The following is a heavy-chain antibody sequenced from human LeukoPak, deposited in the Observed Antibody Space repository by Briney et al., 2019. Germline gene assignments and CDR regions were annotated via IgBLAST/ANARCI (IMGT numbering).Heavy chain of an antibody. CDR2: INHSGST. CDR1: GGSFSGYY. V-gene: IGHV4-34*01. CDR3: ARGGSYYYWFDP. D-gene: IGHD1-26*01. Sequence: PSETLSLTCAVYGGSFSGYYWSWIRQPPGKGLEWIGEINHSGSTNYNPSLKSRVTIPVDTSKNQFPLKLSYVTAADTAVYYCARGGSYYYWFDPWGQGTLVTVSS. J-gene: IGHJ5*02.